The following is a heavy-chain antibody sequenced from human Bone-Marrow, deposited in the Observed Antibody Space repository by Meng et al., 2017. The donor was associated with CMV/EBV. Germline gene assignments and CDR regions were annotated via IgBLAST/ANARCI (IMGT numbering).Heavy chain of an antibody. J-gene: IGHJ3*02. CDR3: ARDSIFGVVMDAFDI. CDR1: GLTFSSYW. CDR2: INSDGSST. V-gene: IGHV3-74*01. Sequence: GGSLRLSCAASGLTFSSYWMHWVRQAPGKGLVWVSRINSDGSSTSYADSVKGRFTISRDNAKNTLYLQMNSLRAEDTAVYYCARDSIFGVVMDAFDIWGQGTMVTVSS. D-gene: IGHD3-3*01.